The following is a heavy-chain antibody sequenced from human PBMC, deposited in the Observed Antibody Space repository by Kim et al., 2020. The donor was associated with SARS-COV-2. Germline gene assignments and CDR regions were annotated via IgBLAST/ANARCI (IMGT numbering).Heavy chain of an antibody. CDR2: ISYDGSNK. V-gene: IGHV3-30*18. CDR3: AKDKAAGPSSLLDY. D-gene: IGHD6-13*01. Sequence: GGSLRLSCAASGFTFSSYGMHWVRQAPGKGLEWVAVISYDGSNKYYADPVKGRFTISRDNSKNTLYLQMNSLRAEDTAVYYCAKDKAAGPSSLLDYWGQGTLVTVSS. J-gene: IGHJ4*02. CDR1: GFTFSSYG.